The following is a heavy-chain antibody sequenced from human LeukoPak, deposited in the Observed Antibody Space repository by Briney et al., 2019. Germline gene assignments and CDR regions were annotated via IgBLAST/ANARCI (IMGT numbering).Heavy chain of an antibody. CDR1: GYTFTSYW. J-gene: IGHJ4*02. CDR2: INPDGGST. D-gene: IGHD2-21*01. Sequence: GASVKVSCKGSGYTFTSYWIQWVRQAPGQGLEWMGLINPDGGSTAYAHRFQGRVTMTTDTSTSTAYMELRSLRSDDTAVYYCARDTYDYGDYWGQGTLVTVSS. CDR3: ARDTYDYGDY. V-gene: IGHV1-46*01.